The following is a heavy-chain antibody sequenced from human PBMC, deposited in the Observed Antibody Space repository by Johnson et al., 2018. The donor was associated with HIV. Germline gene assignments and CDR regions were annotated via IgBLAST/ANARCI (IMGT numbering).Heavy chain of an antibody. Sequence: DVQVVESGGGLVQPGGSLRLSCAVSGFTFNNYDMHWVRQVIGKGLEWVSAIGSAGDTHYADSVKGRFTISRENVGNSLYLQMNSLRDGDTAVYYCVRVEQKSAYYRGAFDIWGQGTMVTVSS. CDR2: IGSAGDT. J-gene: IGHJ3*02. V-gene: IGHV3-13*01. D-gene: IGHD3-22*01. CDR1: GFTFNNYD. CDR3: VRVEQKSAYYRGAFDI.